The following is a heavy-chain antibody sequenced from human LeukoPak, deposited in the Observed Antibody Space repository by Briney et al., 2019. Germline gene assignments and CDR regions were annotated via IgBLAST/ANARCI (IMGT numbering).Heavy chain of an antibody. V-gene: IGHV3-21*01. Sequence: GGSLRLSCAASGFTFSSYEMNWVRQAPGKGLEWVSSISSSSSYIYYADSVKGRFTISRDNAKNSLYLQMNSLRAEDTAVYYCARDPGIHYWGQGTLVTVSS. J-gene: IGHJ4*02. CDR2: ISSSSSYI. CDR3: ARDPGIHY. CDR1: GFTFSSYE.